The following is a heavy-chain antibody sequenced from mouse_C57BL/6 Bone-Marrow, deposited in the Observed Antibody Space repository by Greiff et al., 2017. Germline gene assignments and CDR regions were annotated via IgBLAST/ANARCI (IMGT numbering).Heavy chain of an antibody. Sequence: QVQLQQPGAELVKPGASVKLSCTASGYTFTSYWMHWVKQRPGQGLEWIGMIHPNSGSTNYNEKFKSKATLTVDKSSSTAYIQLSSLTSENSAVYYCDRCSDYDYYFDYWGQGTTLTVSS. D-gene: IGHD2-4*01. CDR1: GYTFTSYW. J-gene: IGHJ2*01. CDR3: DRCSDYDYYFDY. CDR2: IHPNSGST. V-gene: IGHV1-64*01.